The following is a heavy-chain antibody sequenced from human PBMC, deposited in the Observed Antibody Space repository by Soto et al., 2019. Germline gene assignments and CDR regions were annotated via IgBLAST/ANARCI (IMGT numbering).Heavy chain of an antibody. J-gene: IGHJ6*02. CDR3: ARDYYGMDV. V-gene: IGHV4-30-2*06. CDR2: TYQSGSA. Sequence: PSETLSLTCTVSGGSINSGGYPWTWIRQSPGKGLEWIGYTYQSGSAYYNPSLKSRVTISVDRSKNQFSLNLTSVTAADTAVYYCARDYYGMDVWGQGTTVTVSS. CDR1: GGSINSGGYP.